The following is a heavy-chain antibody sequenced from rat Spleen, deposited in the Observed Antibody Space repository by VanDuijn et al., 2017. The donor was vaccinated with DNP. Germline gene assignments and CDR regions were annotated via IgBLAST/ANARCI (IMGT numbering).Heavy chain of an antibody. CDR1: GFTFSNYD. CDR2: ISYDGSST. V-gene: IGHV5-7*01. Sequence: EVQLVESGGGLVQPGRSMKLSCAASGFTFSNYDMAWVRQAPKKGLEWVATISYDGSSTYYRDSVKGRFTISRDNAKSTLYLQRDSLRSEDTATYYCARRGYSDDYFDYWGQGVMVTVSS. J-gene: IGHJ2*01. D-gene: IGHD1-1*01. CDR3: ARRGYSDDYFDY.